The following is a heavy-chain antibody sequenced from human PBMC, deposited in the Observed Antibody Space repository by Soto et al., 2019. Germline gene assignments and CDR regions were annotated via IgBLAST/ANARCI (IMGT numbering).Heavy chain of an antibody. Sequence: GASVKVSCKASGYTFTGYAMHWVRQAPGQRLEWMGWINAGNGNTKYSQKFQGRVTITRDTSASTAYMELSSLRSEDTAVYYCARETSGCSSTSCYKSDFDYWGQGTLVTVSS. V-gene: IGHV1-3*01. CDR2: INAGNGNT. CDR1: GYTFTGYA. D-gene: IGHD2-2*02. J-gene: IGHJ4*02. CDR3: ARETSGCSSTSCYKSDFDY.